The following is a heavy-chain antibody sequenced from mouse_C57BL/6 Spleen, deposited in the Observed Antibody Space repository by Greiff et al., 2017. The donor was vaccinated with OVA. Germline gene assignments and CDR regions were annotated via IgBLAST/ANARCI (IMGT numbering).Heavy chain of an antibody. CDR2: INPNNGGT. V-gene: IGHV1-26*01. D-gene: IGHD2-4*01. Sequence: EVQLQQSGPELVKPGASVKISCKASGYTFTDYYMHWVKQSHGKSLEWIGDINPNNGGTSYNQKFKGKATLTVDKSSSTAYMALRSLTSADSADDYGARPYYEYDRKGFAYWGQGTLVTVSA. CDR3: ARPYYEYDRKGFAY. J-gene: IGHJ3*01. CDR1: GYTFTDYY.